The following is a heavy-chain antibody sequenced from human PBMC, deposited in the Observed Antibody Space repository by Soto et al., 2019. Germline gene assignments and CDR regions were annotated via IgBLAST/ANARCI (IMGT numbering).Heavy chain of an antibody. CDR2: IYYSGST. V-gene: IGHV4-31*03. CDR3: AREHYYYYYMDV. CDR1: GGSISSGGYY. J-gene: IGHJ6*03. Sequence: LSLTCTVSGGSISSGGYYWSWIRQHPGKGLEWIGYIYYSGSTYYNPSLKSRITISVDTSKNQFSLKLSSVTAADTAVYYCAREHYYYYYMDVWGKGTTVTVSS.